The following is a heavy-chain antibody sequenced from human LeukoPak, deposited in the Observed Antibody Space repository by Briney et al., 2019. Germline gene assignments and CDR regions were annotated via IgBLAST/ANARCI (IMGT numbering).Heavy chain of an antibody. V-gene: IGHV3-23*01. CDR2: ITSGSAL. CDR3: AKYGSGDAFDI. J-gene: IGHJ3*02. Sequence: GGSLRLSCEASGLTLSSHSMTWVRQVPGKGLEWVSSITSGSALHYADSVRGRFTISRDTSRNRLHLQMNSLRAEDTAVYYCAKYGSGDAFDIWGQGTMVTVSS. CDR1: GLTLSSHS. D-gene: IGHD3-10*01.